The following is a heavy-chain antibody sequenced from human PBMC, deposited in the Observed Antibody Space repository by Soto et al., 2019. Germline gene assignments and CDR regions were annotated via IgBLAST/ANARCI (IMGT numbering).Heavy chain of an antibody. CDR2: ISYDGSNK. CDR3: ARLSPYYYYMDV. CDR1: GFTFSSYG. Sequence: GGSLRLSCAASGFTFSSYGMHWVRQAPGKGLEWVAVISYDGSNKYYADSVKGRFTISRDNSKNTLYLQMNSLRAEDTAVYYCARLSPYYYYMDVWGKGTTVTVSS. V-gene: IGHV3-30*03. J-gene: IGHJ6*03.